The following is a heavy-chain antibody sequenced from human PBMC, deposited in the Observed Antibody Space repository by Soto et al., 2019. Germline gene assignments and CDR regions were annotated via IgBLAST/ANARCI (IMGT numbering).Heavy chain of an antibody. D-gene: IGHD2-15*01. Sequence: ASVKVSCKASGYTFTSYGISWVRQAPGQGLEWMGWISAYNGNTNYAQKLQGRVTMTTDTSTSTAYMELRSLRSDDTAVYYCATDCSGGSCYLGDVFYICGQGTMVTVSS. CDR2: ISAYNGNT. J-gene: IGHJ3*02. V-gene: IGHV1-18*01. CDR1: GYTFTSYG. CDR3: ATDCSGGSCYLGDVFYI.